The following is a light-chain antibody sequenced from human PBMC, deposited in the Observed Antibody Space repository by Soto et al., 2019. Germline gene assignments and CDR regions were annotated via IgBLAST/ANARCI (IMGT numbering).Light chain of an antibody. Sequence: EIVLTQSPATLSLSPGERATLSCGANQSISIYLAWYQQKPGQAPRLIIYDASKRATGIPARFSGSGAGTDFTLTISRIEPEDFAVYYCQQRRDWPLTVGGGTKVEIK. CDR3: QQRRDWPLT. V-gene: IGKV3-11*01. J-gene: IGKJ4*01. CDR2: DAS. CDR1: QSISIY.